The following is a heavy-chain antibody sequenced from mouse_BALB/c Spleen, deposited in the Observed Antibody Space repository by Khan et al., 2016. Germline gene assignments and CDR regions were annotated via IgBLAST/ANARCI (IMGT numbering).Heavy chain of an antibody. D-gene: IGHD2-12*01. J-gene: IGHJ4*01. V-gene: IGHV3-6*02. CDR3: ARLRRVYAMDY. CDR1: GYSITSGYY. CDR2: ISYDGSN. Sequence: EVKLLESGPGLVKPSQSLSLTCSVTGYSITSGYYWNWIRQFPGNNLEWMGYISYDGSNNYNPSLKNRISIARDTSTNQFFLKLNSVTTEDSATYYCARLRRVYAMDYWGQGTSVTVSS.